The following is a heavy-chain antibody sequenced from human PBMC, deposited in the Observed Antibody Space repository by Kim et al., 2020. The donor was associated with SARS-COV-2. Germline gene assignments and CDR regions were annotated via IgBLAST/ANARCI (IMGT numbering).Heavy chain of an antibody. V-gene: IGHV1-18*01. D-gene: IGHD3-10*01. CDR1: GYTFTTFG. Sequence: ASVKVSCKASGYTFTTFGIHWVRQAPGQGLEWMGWVSPYNGNTDYAQNFQGRVTMTTDTSTNTAYMELRSLRSDDTAVYFCARDDIITVPSGLDMWGQGTLVTVSS. CDR2: VSPYNGNT. J-gene: IGHJ3*02. CDR3: ARDDIITVPSGLDM.